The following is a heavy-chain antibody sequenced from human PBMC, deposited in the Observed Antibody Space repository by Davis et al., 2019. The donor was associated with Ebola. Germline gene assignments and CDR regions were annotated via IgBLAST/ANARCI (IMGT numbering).Heavy chain of an antibody. J-gene: IGHJ4*02. Sequence: SETLSLTCAVSGVSISSSNRWSWIRQPPEKGLEWVGYIYYSGSTNCNPSLKSRVTISVDTSKNQFSLKLSSVTAADTAVYYCARQMPPFDYWGQGTLVTVSS. CDR3: ARQMPPFDY. V-gene: IGHV4-59*08. CDR1: GVSISSSN. CDR2: IYYSGST. D-gene: IGHD2-2*01.